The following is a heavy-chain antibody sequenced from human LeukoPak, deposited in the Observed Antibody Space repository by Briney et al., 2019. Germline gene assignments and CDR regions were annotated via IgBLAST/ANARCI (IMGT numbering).Heavy chain of an antibody. D-gene: IGHD4-17*01. J-gene: IGHJ4*02. V-gene: IGHV3-66*01. Sequence: GRSLRLSCAASGFTVSTNYMSWVRQAPGKGLESVSLIYSGGGTYYADSVKGRFTISRDNSRNTLSLQVNSLRVDDTAVYYCARGFRSVTTWGYFDYWGQGALVTVSS. CDR3: ARGFRSVTTWGYFDY. CDR1: GFTVSTNY. CDR2: IYSGGGT.